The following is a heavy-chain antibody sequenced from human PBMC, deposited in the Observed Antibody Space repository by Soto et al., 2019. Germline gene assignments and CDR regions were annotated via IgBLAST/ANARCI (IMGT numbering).Heavy chain of an antibody. D-gene: IGHD3-10*01. CDR3: ARDIRGEGFDY. CDR2: IYYSGST. J-gene: IGHJ4*02. CDR1: GGSISSGGYY. Sequence: QVQLQESGPGLVKPSQTLSLTCTVSGGSISSGGYYWSWIRQHPGKGLEWIGYIYYSGSTYYNPSLKSRVTISVGASKNQFSLKLSSVTAADTAVYYCARDIRGEGFDYWGQGTLVTVSS. V-gene: IGHV4-31*03.